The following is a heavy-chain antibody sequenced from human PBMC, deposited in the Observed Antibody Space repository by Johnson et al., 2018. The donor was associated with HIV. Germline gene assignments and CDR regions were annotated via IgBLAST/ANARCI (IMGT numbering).Heavy chain of an antibody. Sequence: VQLVESGGSVVRPGGSLRLSCAASGFTFDNFAMSWVRQAPGKGLEWVSGINWNGGSTSYADSVKGRFTISRDNAKTSLYLQVNSLGAEETALYYCAREVSLRVGATLPPSYAFDIWGQGTLVSVSS. J-gene: IGHJ3*02. D-gene: IGHD1-26*01. CDR2: INWNGGST. CDR3: AREVSLRVGATLPPSYAFDI. CDR1: GFTFDNFA. V-gene: IGHV3-20*04.